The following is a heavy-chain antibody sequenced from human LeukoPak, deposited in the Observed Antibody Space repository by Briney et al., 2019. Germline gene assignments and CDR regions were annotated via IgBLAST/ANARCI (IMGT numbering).Heavy chain of an antibody. V-gene: IGHV3-30*02. D-gene: IGHD6-6*01. Sequence: GGSLRLSCAASGFTFNTYNLNWVRQAPGKGLEWVAFIRYDGNNKYYADSVKGRFTISRDNAKNSLYLQMNSLRAEDTAVYYCARAAYSSSGIYYYYYMDVWGKGTTVTVSS. CDR1: GFTFNTYN. CDR3: ARAAYSSSGIYYYYYMDV. J-gene: IGHJ6*03. CDR2: IRYDGNNK.